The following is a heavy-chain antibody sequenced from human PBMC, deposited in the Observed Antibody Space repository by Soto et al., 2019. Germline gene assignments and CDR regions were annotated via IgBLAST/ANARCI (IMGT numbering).Heavy chain of an antibody. CDR1: GGTFSSYA. CDR2: IIPIFGTA. J-gene: IGHJ6*02. CDR3: ARDIRITIFGPYGMDV. V-gene: IGHV1-69*13. D-gene: IGHD3-3*01. Sequence: VASVKVSCKASGGTFSSYAISWVRQAPGQGLEWMGGIIPIFGTANYAQKFQGRVTITADESTSTAYMELSSLRSEDTAVYYCARDIRITIFGPYGMDVWGQGTTVTVSS.